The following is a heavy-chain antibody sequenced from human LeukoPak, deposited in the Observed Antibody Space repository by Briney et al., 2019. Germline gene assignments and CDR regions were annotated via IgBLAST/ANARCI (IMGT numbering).Heavy chain of an antibody. CDR3: AAVPGSYYGMYYFEY. D-gene: IGHD3-10*01. J-gene: IGHJ4*02. CDR2: VNHSGST. CDR1: GGPFTHYY. V-gene: IGHV4-34*01. Sequence: SDTLSLTCAVYGGPFTHYYWSWLRQPPGKGLEWIGEVNHSGSTNYNPSLKSRVTISVDTSKNQFSLKLSSVTAVDTAVYYCAAVPGSYYGMYYFEYWGQGTVVTVSS.